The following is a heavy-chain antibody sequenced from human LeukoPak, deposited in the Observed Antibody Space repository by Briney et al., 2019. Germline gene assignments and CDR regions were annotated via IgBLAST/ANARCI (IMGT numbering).Heavy chain of an antibody. D-gene: IGHD3-16*01. J-gene: IGHJ6*02. Sequence: SETLSLTCTVSGDSISGSYWTWVRQPPGQGLEWIGQIHYSGRADYDPSLKRRITISVDTSKNQMSLTLTSVTAADTAIYYCVKFGVDYDMGVWGQGTTVTVSS. CDR2: IHYSGRA. CDR3: VKFGVDYDMGV. CDR1: GDSISGSY. V-gene: IGHV4-59*01.